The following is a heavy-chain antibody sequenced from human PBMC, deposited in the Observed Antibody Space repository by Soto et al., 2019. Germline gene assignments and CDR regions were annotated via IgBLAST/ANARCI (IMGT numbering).Heavy chain of an antibody. J-gene: IGHJ4*02. CDR3: PGITRFGEVNGDY. V-gene: IGHV2-70*11. D-gene: IGHD3-16*01. CDR1: GFSLSTSGMC. CDR2: IDWDDDK. Sequence: SGPTLVNPTQTLTLTCTFSGFSLSTSGMCVSWIRQPPGKALEWLARIDWDDDKYYSTSLKTRLTISKDTSKNQVVLTMTNMDTVTTATFSGPGITRFGEVNGDYSGRETLAT.